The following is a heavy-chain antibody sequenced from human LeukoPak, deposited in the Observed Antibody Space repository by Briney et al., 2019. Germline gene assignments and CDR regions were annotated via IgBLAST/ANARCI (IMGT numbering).Heavy chain of an antibody. Sequence: GASVKVSCKASGYTFTSYGISWVRQAPGQGLEWMGWISAYNGNTNYAQKLQGRVTMTTDTSTSTAYMELRSLRSDDTAVYYCARDSYPWIQLWLPGDYWGQGTLVTVSS. CDR2: ISAYNGNT. D-gene: IGHD5-18*01. V-gene: IGHV1-18*01. CDR1: GYTFTSYG. J-gene: IGHJ4*02. CDR3: ARDSYPWIQLWLPGDY.